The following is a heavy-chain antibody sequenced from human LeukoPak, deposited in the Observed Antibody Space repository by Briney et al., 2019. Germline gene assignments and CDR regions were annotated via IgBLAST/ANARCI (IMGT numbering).Heavy chain of an antibody. CDR1: GYTFTGYY. CDR2: INPNSGGT. D-gene: IGHD2-21*01. V-gene: IGHV1-2*02. CDR3: ARGPYYPPYFGY. Sequence: ASVKVSCKASGYTFTGYYMHWVRQAPGQGLEWMGWINPNSGGTNYAQKFQGRVTMTRDTSISTAYMELRSLRSDDTAVYYCARGPYYPPYFGYWGQGTLVTVSS. J-gene: IGHJ4*02.